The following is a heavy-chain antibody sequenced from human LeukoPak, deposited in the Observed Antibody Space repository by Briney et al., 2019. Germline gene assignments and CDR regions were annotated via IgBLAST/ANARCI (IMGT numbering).Heavy chain of an antibody. CDR2: INHSGST. D-gene: IGHD6-13*01. V-gene: IGHV4-34*01. J-gene: IGHJ4*02. CDR1: GGSFSGYY. CDR3: ARGIGIAAAGHFDY. Sequence: SETLSLTCAVYGGSFSGYYWSWIRQPPGKGLEWIGEINHSGSTNYNPSLKSRVTISVDTSKNQFSLKLSSVTAADTAVYYCARGIGIAAAGHFDYWGQGTLVTVSS.